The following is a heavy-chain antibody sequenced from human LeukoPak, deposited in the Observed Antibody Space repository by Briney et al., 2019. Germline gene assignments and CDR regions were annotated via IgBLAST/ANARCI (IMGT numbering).Heavy chain of an antibody. V-gene: IGHV3-11*01. D-gene: IGHD3-22*01. J-gene: IGHJ3*02. CDR3: AKDYSGYYDSSGYYSDDAFDI. CDR1: GFTFSDYY. Sequence: PGGSLRLSCAASGFTFSDYYMSCIRQAPGKGLEWVSYISSSGSTIYYADSVKGRFAISRDNAKNSLYLQMNSLRAEDTAVYYCAKDYSGYYDSSGYYSDDAFDIWGQGTMVTVSS. CDR2: ISSSGSTI.